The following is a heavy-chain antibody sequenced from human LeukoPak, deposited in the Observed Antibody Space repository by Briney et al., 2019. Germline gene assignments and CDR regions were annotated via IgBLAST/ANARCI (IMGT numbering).Heavy chain of an antibody. CDR2: IYYSGST. J-gene: IGHJ3*02. Sequence: SETVSLTCTVSGGSISSYYWSWVRQPPGKGLEWIGYIYYSGSTNYNPSLKSRVTISVDTSKNQFSLKLSSVTAADTAVYYCARETLTGAFDIWGQGTMVTVSS. V-gene: IGHV4-59*01. CDR3: ARETLTGAFDI. CDR1: GGSISSYY. D-gene: IGHD4-11*01.